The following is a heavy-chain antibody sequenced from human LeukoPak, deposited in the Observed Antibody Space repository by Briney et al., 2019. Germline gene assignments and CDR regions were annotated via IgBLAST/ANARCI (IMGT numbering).Heavy chain of an antibody. Sequence: GGSLRLSCAASGFTFSAYWVHWVRQAPGKGLVWVSRLNTDGSDTRSADSVQGRFTISRDNAKNTLHLQMNSLRAEDTAVYYCARSGMVRGVIIPKDYGMDVWGQGTTVTVSS. CDR2: LNTDGSDT. CDR3: ARSGMVRGVIIPKDYGMDV. J-gene: IGHJ6*02. D-gene: IGHD3-10*01. V-gene: IGHV3-74*01. CDR1: GFTFSAYW.